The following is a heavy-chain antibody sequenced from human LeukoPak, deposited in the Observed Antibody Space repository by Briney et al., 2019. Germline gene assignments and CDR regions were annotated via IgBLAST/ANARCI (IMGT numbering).Heavy chain of an antibody. J-gene: IGHJ4*02. V-gene: IGHV4-59*08. Sequence: PSETLSLTCTVSGGSISSYYWSWIRQPPGKGLEWIGCIYYSGSTNYNPSLKSRVTISIDTSKNQFSLKLSSVTAADTAVYYCARHPFATPFDYWGPGTLVTVSS. CDR3: ARHPFATPFDY. D-gene: IGHD2-15*01. CDR2: IYYSGST. CDR1: GGSISSYY.